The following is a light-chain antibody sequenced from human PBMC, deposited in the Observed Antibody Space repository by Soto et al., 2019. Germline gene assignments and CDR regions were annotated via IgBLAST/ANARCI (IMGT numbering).Light chain of an antibody. CDR2: EGS. CDR3: CSYAGSSTLYV. J-gene: IGLJ1*01. CDR1: SRDVGSYNL. V-gene: IGLV2-23*01. Sequence: QSALTQPASVSGSPGQSITISCTVTSRDVGSYNLVSWYQQHPGKAPKLMIYEGSKRPSGVSNRFSGSKSGNTASLTISWLQAEDEADYYCCSYAGSSTLYVFGTGTKLTVL.